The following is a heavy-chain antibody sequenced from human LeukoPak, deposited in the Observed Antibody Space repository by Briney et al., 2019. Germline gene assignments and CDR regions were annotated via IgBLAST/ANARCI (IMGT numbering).Heavy chain of an antibody. J-gene: IGHJ4*02. V-gene: IGHV3-23*01. CDR3: AKKREYYYDSSGYSSLDY. CDR2: ISGSGRST. D-gene: IGHD3-22*01. Sequence: SGGSLRLSCAASGFTFSSCAMSWVRQAPGKGLEWVSAISGSGRSTFYADSVKGRFTISRDNSKNTLYLQMNSLRAEDTAVYYCAKKREYYYDSSGYSSLDYWGQGTLVTVSS. CDR1: GFTFSSCA.